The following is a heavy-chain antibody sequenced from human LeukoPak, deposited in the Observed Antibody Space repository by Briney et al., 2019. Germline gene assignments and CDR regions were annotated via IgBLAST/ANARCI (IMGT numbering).Heavy chain of an antibody. CDR3: ARVPSPRVRFLEWLLSY. D-gene: IGHD3-3*01. Sequence: ASVRVSCTASGYTFTSYYMHWVRQAPGQGLEWMGIINPSGGSTSYAQKFQGRVTMTRDTSTSTVYMELSSLRSEDTAVYYCARVPSPRVRFLEWLLSYWGQGTLVTVSS. J-gene: IGHJ4*02. CDR2: INPSGGST. V-gene: IGHV1-46*01. CDR1: GYTFTSYY.